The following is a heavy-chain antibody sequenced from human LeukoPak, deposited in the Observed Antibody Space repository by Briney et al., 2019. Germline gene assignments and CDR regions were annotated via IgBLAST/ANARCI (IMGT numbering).Heavy chain of an antibody. V-gene: IGHV3-11*01. J-gene: IGHJ3*02. D-gene: IGHD2-15*01. CDR1: GFTFSDNY. Sequence: PGGSLRLSCAASGFTFSDNYMSWIRQAPGKGLEWISYISSSGSTIFYADSVKGRFTISRDNAKNSLYLQMNSLRAEDTAVYYCARVVYCSGGSCQIFAFDIWGQGTMVTVSS. CDR2: ISSSGSTI. CDR3: ARVVYCSGGSCQIFAFDI.